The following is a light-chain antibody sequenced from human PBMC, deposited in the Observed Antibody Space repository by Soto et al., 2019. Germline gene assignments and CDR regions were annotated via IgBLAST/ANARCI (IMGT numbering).Light chain of an antibody. CDR1: SSDVGGYNY. CDR2: EVS. Sequence: QSVLTQPPSASGSPGQSVTFSCTGTSSDVGGYNYVSWYQQHPGKVPKLMIYEVSKRPSGVPDRFSGSKSGNTAALTVSGLQAEDEADYYCSSYAGSNKLVFGGGTKLTVL. CDR3: SSYAGSNKLV. V-gene: IGLV2-8*01. J-gene: IGLJ2*01.